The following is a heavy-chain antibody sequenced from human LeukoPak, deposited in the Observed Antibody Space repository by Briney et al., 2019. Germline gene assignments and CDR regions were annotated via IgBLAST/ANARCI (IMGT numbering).Heavy chain of an antibody. CDR3: ARRAVSDTDYFDP. Sequence: RPGGSLRLSCAASGFTFRSYSMNWVRQAPGKGLEWVSYISSTSNTIYYADSVKGRFTISRDNSKNTLYLQMNSLRAEDTAVYYCARRAVSDTDYFDPWGQGTLVTVSS. CDR2: ISSTSNTI. V-gene: IGHV3-48*01. CDR1: GFTFRSYS. J-gene: IGHJ5*02. D-gene: IGHD4-11*01.